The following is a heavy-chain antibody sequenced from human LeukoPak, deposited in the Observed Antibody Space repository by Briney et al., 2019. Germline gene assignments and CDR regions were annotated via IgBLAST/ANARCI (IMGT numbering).Heavy chain of an antibody. V-gene: IGHV1-2*02. CDR1: GYTFTGYY. D-gene: IGHD6-19*01. J-gene: IGHJ4*02. CDR3: ARDEGSAGYSSGWYSFDY. CDR2: INPNSGGT. Sequence: ASVKVSCKASGYTFTGYYMHWVRQAPGQGLEWMGWINPNSGGTNYAQKFQGRVTMTRDTSISTAYMELSRLRSDDTAVYYCARDEGSAGYSSGWYSFDYWGQGTLVTVSS.